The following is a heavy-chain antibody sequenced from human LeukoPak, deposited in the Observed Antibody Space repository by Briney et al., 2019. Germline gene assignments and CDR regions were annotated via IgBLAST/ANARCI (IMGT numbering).Heavy chain of an antibody. Sequence: GRSLRLSCAASGFTFSSYAMSWVRQAPGKGLEWVSAISGSGGSTYYADSVKGRFTISRDNSKNTLYLQMDSLRAEDTAVYYCAKDQYQLPHWFDPWDQGALVTVSS. CDR1: GFTFSSYA. V-gene: IGHV3-23*01. CDR3: AKDQYQLPHWFDP. D-gene: IGHD2-2*01. CDR2: ISGSGGST. J-gene: IGHJ5*02.